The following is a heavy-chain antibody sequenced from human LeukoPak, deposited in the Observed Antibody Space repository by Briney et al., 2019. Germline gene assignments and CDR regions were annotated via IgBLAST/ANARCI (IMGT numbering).Heavy chain of an antibody. V-gene: IGHV4-59*12. CDR3: ARSATVTTGYFDY. Sequence: SETLSLTSTDSGGSISSYYWSWIRQPPGKGLDWIGYIYYSGSTNYNPSLKSRVTISVDTSKNQFSLKLTSVTAAETAVYYCARSATVTTGYFDYWGQGALVTVSS. J-gene: IGHJ4*02. CDR2: IYYSGST. CDR1: GGSISSYY. D-gene: IGHD4-17*01.